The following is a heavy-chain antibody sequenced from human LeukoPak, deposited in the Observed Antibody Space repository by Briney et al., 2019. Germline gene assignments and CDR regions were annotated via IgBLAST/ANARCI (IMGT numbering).Heavy chain of an antibody. Sequence: SETLSLTCTVSGGSISSYYWSWIRQPPGMGLEWIGYIYYSGSTNHNPSLKSRVTISVDTSKNQFSLKLSPATAADTAVYYCARLSSSSYYYYGMDVWGQGTTVTVSS. V-gene: IGHV4-59*08. CDR1: GGSISSYY. CDR3: ARLSSSSYYYYGMDV. J-gene: IGHJ6*02. D-gene: IGHD6-13*01. CDR2: IYYSGST.